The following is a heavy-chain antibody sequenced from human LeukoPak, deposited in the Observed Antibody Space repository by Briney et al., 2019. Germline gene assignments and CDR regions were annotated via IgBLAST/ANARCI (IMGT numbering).Heavy chain of an antibody. CDR1: GYTFTGYY. J-gene: IGHJ6*03. D-gene: IGHD3-3*01. V-gene: IGHV1-46*01. Sequence: ASVKVSCKASGYTFTGYYMHWVRQAPGQGLEWMGIINPSGGSTSYAQKFQGRVTMTRDMSTSTVYMELSSLRSEDTAVYYCARDGFWSGYHNDYYYYYMDVWGKGTTVTVSS. CDR2: INPSGGST. CDR3: ARDGFWSGYHNDYYYYYMDV.